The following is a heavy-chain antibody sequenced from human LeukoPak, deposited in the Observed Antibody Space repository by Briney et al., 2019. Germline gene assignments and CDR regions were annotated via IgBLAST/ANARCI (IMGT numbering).Heavy chain of an antibody. CDR1: GFTFSAYP. V-gene: IGHV3-48*02. J-gene: IGHJ4*02. Sequence: GGSLILSCAASGFTFSAYPMNWFRQAPGKGLEWISYITSTGSTIFYADSVRGRFTISRDNAKNSLFLQMNSLRDDDTAVYFCAREIAYWGQGTLVTVSS. CDR2: ITSTGSTI. CDR3: AREIAY.